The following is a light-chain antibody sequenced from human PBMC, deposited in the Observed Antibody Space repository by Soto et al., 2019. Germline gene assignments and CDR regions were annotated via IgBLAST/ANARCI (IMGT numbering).Light chain of an antibody. V-gene: IGKV3-11*01. CDR3: QQRSNPLT. CDR1: KSVSSY. CDR2: DAS. Sequence: EIVLTQSPATLSLSPGERATLSCRASKSVSSYLAWYKQKPGQAPRLLIYDASNRATGIPARFSGSGSGTDFTLTISSLEPEDFAVDYCQQRSNPLTFGGGTKVEIK. J-gene: IGKJ4*01.